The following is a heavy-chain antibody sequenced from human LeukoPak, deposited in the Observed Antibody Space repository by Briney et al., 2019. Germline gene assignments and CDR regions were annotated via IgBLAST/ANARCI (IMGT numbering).Heavy chain of an antibody. J-gene: IGHJ6*03. CDR1: GGSLSGYS. CDR3: ARTKTTVVTPTFGFHYYHYMDV. D-gene: IGHD4-23*01. CDR2: IRHSGSS. Sequence: PSETLSLTCAVYGGSLSGYSWSWIRQPPGKGLEWIGEIRHSGSSTYNPSLESRVTISLDTSNNQFSLKLTSPTAADTAVFYCARTKTTVVTPTFGFHYYHYMDVWGNGTTVTVSS. V-gene: IGHV4-34*01.